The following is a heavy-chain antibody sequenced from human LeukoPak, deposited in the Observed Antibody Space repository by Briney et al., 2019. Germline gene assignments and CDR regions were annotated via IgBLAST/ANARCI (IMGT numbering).Heavy chain of an antibody. D-gene: IGHD4-17*01. CDR2: TYYRYKWYI. J-gene: IGHJ3*02. CDR3: ARTSGAFTVTDAFDI. V-gene: IGHV6-1*01. CDR1: GDSVSIKSAA. Sequence: SPTLSLTYAISGDSVSIKSAAWNWIRQSPSRGLEWLGSTYYRYKWYIDYAISLKSRISINPDTSKNQFSLHLNSVTPEDTAVYHCARTSGAFTVTDAFDIWGQGTMVTVSS.